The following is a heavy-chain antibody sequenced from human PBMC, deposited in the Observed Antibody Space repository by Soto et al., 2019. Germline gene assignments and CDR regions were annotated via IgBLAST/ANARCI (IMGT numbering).Heavy chain of an antibody. V-gene: IGHV4-59*08. CDR1: SVSISNYY. D-gene: IGHD3-16*01. CDR2: IHYSEST. CDR3: ARHNGPLYVGYYYDMDV. J-gene: IGHJ6*02. Sequence: SETLSLTCTVSSVSISNYYWSWIRQPPGKGLEWIGYIHYSESTNYNPSLKSRVTISVDTSKNQFSLKLSSVTAADTAVYYCARHNGPLYVGYYYDMDVWGQGTTVTVSS.